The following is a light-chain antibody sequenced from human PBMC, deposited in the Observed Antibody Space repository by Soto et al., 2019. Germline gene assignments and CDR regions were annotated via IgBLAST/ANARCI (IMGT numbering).Light chain of an antibody. CDR3: QQYDNYKPLT. Sequence: DIQMTHSPSTLSASVGDRVTITFRASQSISSWLARYQQKPGKAPKLLIFDASSLESGTPSRFSGRRSGTQFTLTINGLQPDDFATYYCQQYDNYKPLTFGGGTKVDIK. CDR2: DAS. CDR1: QSISSW. J-gene: IGKJ4*01. V-gene: IGKV1-5*01.